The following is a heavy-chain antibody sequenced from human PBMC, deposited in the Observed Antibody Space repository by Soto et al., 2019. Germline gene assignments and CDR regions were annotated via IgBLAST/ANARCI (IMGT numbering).Heavy chain of an antibody. CDR2: IYWDDDK. J-gene: IGHJ4*02. CDR3: ARIRIGNYDILTGYYMAPFDY. D-gene: IGHD3-9*01. Sequence: SGPTLVNPTQTLTLTCTFSGFSLSTSGVGVGWIRQPPGKALEWLALIYWDDDKRYSPSLKSRLTITKDTSKNQVVLTMTNMDPVDTATYYCARIRIGNYDILTGYYMAPFDYWGQGTLVTVSS. V-gene: IGHV2-5*02. CDR1: GFSLSTSGVG.